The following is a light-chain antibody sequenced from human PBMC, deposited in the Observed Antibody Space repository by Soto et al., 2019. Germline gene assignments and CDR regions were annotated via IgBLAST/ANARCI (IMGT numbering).Light chain of an antibody. V-gene: IGKV3-20*01. CDR1: QSVSSSY. J-gene: IGKJ1*01. Sequence: EIVLTQSPGTLSLSPGERATLSCRASQSVSSSYLAWYQQKPGQAPRLLIYGASSRATGIPDRFSGSGSGTDFTLTISRLEPEDFAVYYCQKYGSFWTLGQGTKVDIK. CDR2: GAS. CDR3: QKYGSFWT.